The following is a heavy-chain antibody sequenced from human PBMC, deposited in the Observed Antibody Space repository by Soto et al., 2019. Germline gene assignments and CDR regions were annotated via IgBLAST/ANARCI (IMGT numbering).Heavy chain of an antibody. J-gene: IGHJ6*02. CDR3: ASFPFRHGDFYNNLDVDV. V-gene: IGHV1-69*01. CDR1: GYTFNSYP. Sequence: QMQLAQSGAEVKKPGSSVKVSCKASGYTFNSYPLNWVRQAPGQGLEWIGGIVPFFGRPHYAEHSRGRVAITAHESFDTAFVELTNLTFKDTATYYCASFPFRHGDFYNNLDVDVWGQGTTVIVSS. CDR2: IVPFFGRP. D-gene: IGHD3-3*01.